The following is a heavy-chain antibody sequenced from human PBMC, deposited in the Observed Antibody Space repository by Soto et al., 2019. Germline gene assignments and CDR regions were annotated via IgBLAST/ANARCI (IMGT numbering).Heavy chain of an antibody. CDR3: ARDSGYSYGRPDY. D-gene: IGHD5-18*01. CDR1: GGSISGSSYY. V-gene: IGHV4-39*02. Sequence: PSETLSLTCTVSGGSISGSSYYWGWIRQPPGKGLEWMGSMYYSGGTYYNPSLKSRVTISVDTPKNQFSLKLSSVTAVDTAVYYCARDSGYSYGRPDYWGPGILVTVSS. J-gene: IGHJ4*02. CDR2: MYYSGGT.